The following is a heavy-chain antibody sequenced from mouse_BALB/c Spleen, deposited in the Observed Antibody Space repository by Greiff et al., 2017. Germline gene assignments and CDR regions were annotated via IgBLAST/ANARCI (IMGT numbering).Heavy chain of an antibody. J-gene: IGHJ1*01. CDR3: APYYYGSRYWYFDV. CDR1: GFNIKDTY. D-gene: IGHD1-1*01. CDR2: IDPANGNT. V-gene: IGHV14-3*02. Sequence: EVQLQQSGAELVKPGASVKLSCTASGFNIKDTYMHWVKQRPEQGLEWIGRIDPANGNTKYDPKFQGKATITADTSSNTAYLQLSSLTSEDTAVYYCAPYYYGSRYWYFDVWGAGTTVTVSS.